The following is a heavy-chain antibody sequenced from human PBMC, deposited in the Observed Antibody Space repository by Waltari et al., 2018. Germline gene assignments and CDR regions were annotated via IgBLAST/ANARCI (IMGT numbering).Heavy chain of an antibody. D-gene: IGHD6-13*01. J-gene: IGHJ4*02. CDR1: GYTFTDYY. V-gene: IGHV1-69-2*01. CDR3: ASVDSSSADY. CDR2: VDPEDGET. Sequence: VQLVESGGGVVQPGGSLRLSCAASGYTFTDYYMHWVQQAPGKGLEWMGRVDPEDGETIYAEKFQGRVTITADTSTDTAYMELSSLRSEDTAVYYCASVDSSSADYWGQGTLVTVSS.